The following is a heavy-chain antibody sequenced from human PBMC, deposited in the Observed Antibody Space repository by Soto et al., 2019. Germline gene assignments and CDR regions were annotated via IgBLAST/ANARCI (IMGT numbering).Heavy chain of an antibody. CDR3: ARAPGTRAIAVGDKGDGYFDY. CDR1: GGTFSSYA. Sequence: QVQLVQSGAEVKKPGSSVKVSCKASGGTFSSYAISWVRQAPGQGLERMGGIIPIFGTANYAQKFQGRVTITADESTGTADMERSSRRSEDTAVYYCARAPGTRAIAVGDKGDGYFDYWGQGTLVTVSS. D-gene: IGHD6-19*01. J-gene: IGHJ4*02. CDR2: IIPIFGTA. V-gene: IGHV1-69*01.